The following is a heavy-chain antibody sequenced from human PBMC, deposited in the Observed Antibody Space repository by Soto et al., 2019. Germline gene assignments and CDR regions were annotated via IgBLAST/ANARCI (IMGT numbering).Heavy chain of an antibody. Sequence: PGGSLILSCAASGFTFSSYAMSWVRQAPGKGLEWVSAISGSGGSTYYADSVKGRFTISRDNSKNTLYLQMNSVRAEDTAVYYCAIEPPLTSVTVSDSWGQGTPVTVSS. CDR1: GFTFSSYA. CDR2: ISGSGGST. J-gene: IGHJ4*02. D-gene: IGHD4-17*01. CDR3: AIEPPLTSVTVSDS. V-gene: IGHV3-23*01.